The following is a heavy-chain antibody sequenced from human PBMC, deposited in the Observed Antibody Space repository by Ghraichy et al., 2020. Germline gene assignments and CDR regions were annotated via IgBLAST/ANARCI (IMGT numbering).Heavy chain of an antibody. V-gene: IGHV3-15*01. D-gene: IGHD2-21*01. CDR2: IKSKTDGGTT. CDR1: GFTFSPAT. J-gene: IGHJ6*02. Sequence: GGSLRLSYIGSGFTFSPATISWLLHPLGKGLEWVGRIKSKTDGGTTDYAAPVKGRFTISRDDSKNTLYLQMNSLKTEDTAVYYCTTDREFPAYYYGMDVWGQGTTVTVS. CDR3: TTDREFPAYYYGMDV.